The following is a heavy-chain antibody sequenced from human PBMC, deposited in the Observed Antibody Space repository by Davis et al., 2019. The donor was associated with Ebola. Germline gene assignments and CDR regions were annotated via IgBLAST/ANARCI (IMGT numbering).Heavy chain of an antibody. V-gene: IGHV1-18*01. CDR2: IIPIFGTA. D-gene: IGHD3-22*01. Sequence: ASVKVSCKASGYTFTSYGISWVRQAPGQGLEWMGGIIPIFGTANYAQKLQGRVTMTTDTSTSTAYMELRSLRSDDTAVYYCARVYYYERFDPWGQGTLVTVSS. CDR3: ARVYYYERFDP. CDR1: GYTFTSYG. J-gene: IGHJ5*02.